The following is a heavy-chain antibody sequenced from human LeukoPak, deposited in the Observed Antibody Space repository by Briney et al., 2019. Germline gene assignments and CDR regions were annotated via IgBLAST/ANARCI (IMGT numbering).Heavy chain of an antibody. V-gene: IGHV4-59*01. CDR1: GGSISSYY. Sequence: ASETLSLTCTVSGGSISSYYWSWIRQPPGKGLEWIGYIYYSGSPNYNPSLKSRVTISVDTSKNQFSLKLSSVTAADTAVYYCARVNYDILTGPYFDYWGQGTLVTVSS. CDR2: IYYSGSP. J-gene: IGHJ4*02. CDR3: ARVNYDILTGPYFDY. D-gene: IGHD3-9*01.